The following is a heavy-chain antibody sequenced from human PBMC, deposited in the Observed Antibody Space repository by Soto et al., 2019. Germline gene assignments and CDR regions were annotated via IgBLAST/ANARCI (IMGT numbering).Heavy chain of an antibody. CDR2: ISTSGGNT. CDR1: GFTFSNFD. D-gene: IGHD6-13*01. CDR3: ATGTAAPAH. V-gene: IGHV3-23*01. J-gene: IGHJ1*01. Sequence: EVQLLESGGGLVQPGGSLRLSCAASGFTFSNFDMSWVRQAPGKGLEWVSGISTSGGNTYYADSVKGRFTSSRDTSKNTLYLQMTSLRAEDTAVYYCATGTAAPAHWGQGTLVTVSS.